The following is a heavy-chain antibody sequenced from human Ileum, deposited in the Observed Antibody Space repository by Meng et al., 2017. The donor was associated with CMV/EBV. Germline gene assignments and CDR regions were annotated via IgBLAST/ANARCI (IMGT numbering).Heavy chain of an antibody. Sequence: QVQLQESGPGLFTPSKPLSLTCLVSGGSISSGDYSWSWIRQPPGKGLEWIGCIYYSGSTYYHPSLKSRVTISVDTSKNQFSLKLSSVTAADTAVYYCARQRGYCSGGSCYHFDYWGQGTLVTVSS. CDR1: GGSISSGDYS. J-gene: IGHJ4*02. D-gene: IGHD2-15*01. CDR3: ARQRGYCSGGSCYHFDY. V-gene: IGHV4-30-4*08. CDR2: IYYSGST.